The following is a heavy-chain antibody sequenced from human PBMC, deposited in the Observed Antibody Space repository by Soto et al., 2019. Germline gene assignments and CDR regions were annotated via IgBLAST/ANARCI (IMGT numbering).Heavy chain of an antibody. D-gene: IGHD2-2*01. CDR3: AISSQALSCYALDV. CDR1: GGSISSAGYS. CDR2: IYHSVNA. V-gene: IGHV4-30-2*06. Sequence: QLQRQGSGSRLVQPSQTLSLSCTVPGGSISSAGYSWSWIRQSPGKDLEWIGYIYHSVNAFYNPSLKSRVTVSLDRYMNQLSLKLTSVTAADTAVYFCAISSQALSCYALDVWGQGTTVVVSS. J-gene: IGHJ6*02.